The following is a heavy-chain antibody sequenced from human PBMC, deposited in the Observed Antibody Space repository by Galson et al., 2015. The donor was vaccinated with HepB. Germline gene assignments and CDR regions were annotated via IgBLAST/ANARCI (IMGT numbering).Heavy chain of an antibody. D-gene: IGHD6-13*01. CDR3: ASYRPAAAGYYYYYGMGV. J-gene: IGHJ6*02. Sequence: SVKVSCKASGYTFTSYAITWVRQAPGQGLEWMGWISAYNGNPSYAQKLQGRVTMTTDTSTSTAYMELRSLRSDDTAVYYCASYRPAAAGYYYYYGMGVWGQGTTVTVSS. CDR2: ISAYNGNP. CDR1: GYTFTSYA. V-gene: IGHV1-18*01.